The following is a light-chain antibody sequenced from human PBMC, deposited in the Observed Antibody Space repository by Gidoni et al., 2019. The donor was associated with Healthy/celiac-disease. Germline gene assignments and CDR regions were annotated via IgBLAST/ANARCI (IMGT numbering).Light chain of an antibody. Sequence: EIVLTQSPATLSLSPVERTNLSCRASQSVSSYLAWYQQKPGQAPRLLIYDASNRATGIPARFSGSGSGTDFTLTISSLEPEDFAVYYCQQRSNWPQLTFGGGTKVEIK. CDR2: DAS. J-gene: IGKJ4*01. CDR1: QSVSSY. V-gene: IGKV3-11*01. CDR3: QQRSNWPQLT.